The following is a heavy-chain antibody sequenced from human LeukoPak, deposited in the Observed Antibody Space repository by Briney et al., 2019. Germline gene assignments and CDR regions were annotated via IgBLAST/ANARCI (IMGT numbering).Heavy chain of an antibody. CDR3: ARARSSSWGYFQH. Sequence: SETLSLTCTVSGGSISRSSYYWGWVRQPPGRGLERIGSIYYSGSTYYNPSLKSRVTISVDTSKNQFSLKLSSVTAADTAVYYCARARSSSWGYFQHWGQGTLVTVSS. D-gene: IGHD6-13*01. V-gene: IGHV4-39*07. J-gene: IGHJ1*01. CDR2: IYYSGST. CDR1: GGSISRSSYY.